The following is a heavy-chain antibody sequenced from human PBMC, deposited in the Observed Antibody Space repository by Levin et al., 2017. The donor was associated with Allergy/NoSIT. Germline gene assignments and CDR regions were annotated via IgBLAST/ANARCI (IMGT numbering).Heavy chain of an antibody. J-gene: IGHJ3*02. Sequence: PGGSLRLSCAASAFTFSSYNMNWVRQAPGKGLEWVSSISSSSSYIYYADSVKGRFTISRDNAKNSLYLQMSSLRAEDTAVYYCARDQYYYDSSGYPYDIWGQGTMVTVSS. D-gene: IGHD3-22*01. CDR1: AFTFSSYN. CDR2: ISSSSSYI. CDR3: ARDQYYYDSSGYPYDI. V-gene: IGHV3-21*01.